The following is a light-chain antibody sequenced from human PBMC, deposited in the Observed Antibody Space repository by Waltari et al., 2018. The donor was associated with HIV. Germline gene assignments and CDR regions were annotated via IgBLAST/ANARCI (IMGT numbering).Light chain of an antibody. CDR3: CSYAGSSLYV. V-gene: IGLV2-23*01. CDR2: EGS. J-gene: IGLJ1*01. CDR1: SRDVGSSNL. Sequence: QSALTQPSSVSGSPRQSITIPCTGTSRDVGSSNLFSWYQQHPGKAPKLMIYEGSKRPSGVSNRFSGSKSGNTASLTISGLQAEDEADYYCCSYAGSSLYVFGTGTKVTVL.